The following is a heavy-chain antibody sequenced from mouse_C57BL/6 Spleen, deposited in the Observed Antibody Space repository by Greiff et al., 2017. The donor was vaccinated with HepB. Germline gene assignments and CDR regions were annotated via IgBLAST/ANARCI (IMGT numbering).Heavy chain of an antibody. V-gene: IGHV5-17*01. CDR3: ARAWDEYFDV. Sequence: EVKLMESGGGLVKPGGSLKLSCAASGFTFSDYGMHWVRQAPEKGLEWVAYISSGSSTIYYADTVKGRFTICRDNTKNTLFLQMTSLRSEDTAMYYCARAWDEYFDVWGTGTPVTVSS. D-gene: IGHD4-1*01. CDR1: GFTFSDYG. CDR2: ISSGSSTI. J-gene: IGHJ1*03.